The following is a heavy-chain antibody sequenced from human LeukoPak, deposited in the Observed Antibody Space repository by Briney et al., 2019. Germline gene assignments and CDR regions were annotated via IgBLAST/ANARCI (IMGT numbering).Heavy chain of an antibody. D-gene: IGHD1-14*01. V-gene: IGHV5-51*01. Sequence: GESLKISYKGSGYTFTTYWIGWVRQMPGKGLEWMGVTYPGDSDTRYSPSFQGQVTISADKSISTAYLQWTSLKASDTAMYYCARSEPRGRSFDIWGQGTMVTVSS. CDR2: TYPGDSDT. J-gene: IGHJ3*02. CDR3: ARSEPRGRSFDI. CDR1: GYTFTTYW.